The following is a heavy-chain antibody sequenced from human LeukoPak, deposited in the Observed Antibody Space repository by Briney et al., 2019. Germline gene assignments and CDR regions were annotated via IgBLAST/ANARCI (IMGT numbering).Heavy chain of an antibody. CDR2: MNQDGSTK. D-gene: IGHD1-1*01. CDR3: ARDDNGPAAY. Sequence: GGSLRLSCAASGFTFNNYWMSWVRQAPGKGLEWVANMNQDGSTKYYVDSVKGRFTISRDNSKNSLYLQMNSLTAEDTAVYYCARDDNGPAAYGGQGTLVTVSS. CDR1: GFTFNNYW. J-gene: IGHJ4*02. V-gene: IGHV3-7*01.